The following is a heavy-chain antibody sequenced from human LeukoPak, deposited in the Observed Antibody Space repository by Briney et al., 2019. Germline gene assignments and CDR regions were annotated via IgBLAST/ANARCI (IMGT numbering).Heavy chain of an antibody. J-gene: IGHJ4*02. CDR3: ARQVVAAAGTH. CDR2: IYHSGST. D-gene: IGHD6-13*01. CDR1: GYSISSGYY. V-gene: IGHV4-38-2*02. Sequence: SESLSLTCTVSGYSISSGYYWGWIRQPPGKGLEWIGSIYHSGSTYYNPSLKSRVTISVDTSKNQFSLKLSSVTAADTAVYYCARQVVAAAGTHWGQGTLVTASS.